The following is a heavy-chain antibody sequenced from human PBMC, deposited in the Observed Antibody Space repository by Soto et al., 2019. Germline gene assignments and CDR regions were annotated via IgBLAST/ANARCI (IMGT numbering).Heavy chain of an antibody. J-gene: IGHJ4*02. D-gene: IGHD1-26*01. V-gene: IGHV4-30-2*01. Sequence: QLQLQESGSGLVKPSQTLSLTCAVSGGSISSGGYSWSWIRQPPGKGLEWIGYIYHSGSTYYNPSLKSRVTISVDRSKNQFSLKLSSVTAADTAVYYCARVKAIDGGSYSWGFDYWGQGTLVTVSS. CDR1: GGSISSGGYS. CDR3: ARVKAIDGGSYSWGFDY. CDR2: IYHSGST.